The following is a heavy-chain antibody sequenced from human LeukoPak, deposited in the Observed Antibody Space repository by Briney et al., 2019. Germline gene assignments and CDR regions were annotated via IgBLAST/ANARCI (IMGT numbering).Heavy chain of an antibody. CDR3: ARARIAAADVFYYYYYMDV. CDR1: GYTFTDYH. Sequence: SVKVSCKASGYTFTDYHMHWVRQAPGQGLEWMGRIIPILGIANYAQKFQGRVTITADKSTSTAYMELSSLRSEDTAVYYCARARIAAADVFYYYYYMDVWGKGTTVTVSS. CDR2: IIPILGIA. V-gene: IGHV1-69*04. J-gene: IGHJ6*03. D-gene: IGHD6-13*01.